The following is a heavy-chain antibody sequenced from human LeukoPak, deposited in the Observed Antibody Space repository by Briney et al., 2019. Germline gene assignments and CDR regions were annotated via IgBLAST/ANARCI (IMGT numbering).Heavy chain of an antibody. CDR1: DYTFGTYG. J-gene: IGHJ4*02. CDR3: AKVVGDRMDY. V-gene: IGHV1-18*01. CDR2: ISAHNGQT. Sequence: GASVKVSCKASDYTFGTYGFCWVRQAPGQGLEWMGWISAHNGQTKSAQKLQDRLSMTTDTSTTTAYMELRSLRSNDTAVYYCAKVVGDRMDYWGQGTLVTVSS. D-gene: IGHD3-16*02.